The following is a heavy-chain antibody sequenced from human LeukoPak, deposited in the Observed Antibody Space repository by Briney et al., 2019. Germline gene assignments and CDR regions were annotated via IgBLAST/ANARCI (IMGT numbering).Heavy chain of an antibody. CDR3: ARSDDGSYDYFDY. CDR1: GGSISSSSYY. D-gene: IGHD1-26*01. CDR2: IYYSGST. Sequence: SETLSLTCTVSGGSISSSSYYWSWIRQPPGKGLEWIGYIYYSGSTNYNPSLKSRVTISVDRSKNQFSLKLSSVTAADTAVYYCARSDDGSYDYFDYWGQGTLVTVSS. J-gene: IGHJ4*02. V-gene: IGHV4-61*05.